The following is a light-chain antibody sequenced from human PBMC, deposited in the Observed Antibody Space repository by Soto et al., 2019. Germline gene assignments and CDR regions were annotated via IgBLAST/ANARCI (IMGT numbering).Light chain of an antibody. CDR2: DVT. V-gene: IGLV2-11*01. CDR3: CSYAGSSLWV. Sequence: QSVLTQPRSVSGSPGQSVTISCTGTSSDVGAYNYVSWYQHHPGKAPKLVIYDVTKRPSGVPDRFAGSKSGNTASLTISGLQAEDEADYYCCSYAGSSLWVFFGGSKLTVL. J-gene: IGLJ3*02. CDR1: SSDVGAYNY.